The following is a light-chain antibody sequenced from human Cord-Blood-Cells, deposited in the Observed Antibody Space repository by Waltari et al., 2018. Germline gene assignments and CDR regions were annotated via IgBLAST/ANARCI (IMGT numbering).Light chain of an antibody. V-gene: IGLV2-14*03. CDR3: SSYTSSSTWV. Sequence: QSALTQPASVSGSPGPSITISCPGTSSDVRGYTYVSWYQPHPGKAPKLMIYDVSNRPSGVSNRFSGSKSGNTASLTISGLQAEDEADYYCSSYTSSSTWVFGGGTKLTVL. J-gene: IGLJ3*02. CDR1: SSDVRGYTY. CDR2: DVS.